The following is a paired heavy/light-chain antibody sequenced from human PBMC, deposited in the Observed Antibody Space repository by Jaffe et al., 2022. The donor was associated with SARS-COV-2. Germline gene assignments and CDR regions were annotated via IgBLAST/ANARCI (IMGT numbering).Heavy chain of an antibody. J-gene: IGHJ4*02. D-gene: IGHD6-6*01. CDR1: GFTFGAYS. CDR2: VSSDGTNT. CDR3: AKEGRITAAGRRFQFFDS. V-gene: IGHV3-30-3*02. Sequence: VQLAESGGGVVQPGKSLKLSCTASGFTFGAYSMHWVRQAPGKGLEWVSVVSSDGTNTYYADSVKGRFTISRDNSKKTLYLEMNSLTALDTGVYYCAKEGRITAAGRRFQFFDSWGQGTLVTVSS.
Light chain of an antibody. CDR1: QRLSSW. Sequence: DIRLTQLPSTLSASIGDTVNITCRASQRLSSWVAWYQQKPGKAPKLLVSETSNLKSGAPSRFSGSGSGAEFTLTISSLQPEDFASYYCQQYNSYSWTFGQGTKVEV. J-gene: IGKJ1*01. V-gene: IGKV1-5*03. CDR2: ETS. CDR3: QQYNSYSWT.